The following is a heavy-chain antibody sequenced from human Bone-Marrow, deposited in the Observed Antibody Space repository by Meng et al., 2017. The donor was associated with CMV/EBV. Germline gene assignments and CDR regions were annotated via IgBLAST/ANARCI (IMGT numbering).Heavy chain of an antibody. CDR2: ISSSSSYI. CDR1: GFTFSSYS. CDR3: ARDSEVWWELLQGHAFDI. V-gene: IGHV3-21*01. D-gene: IGHD1-26*01. Sequence: GGSLRLSCAASGFTFSSYSMNWVRQAPGKGLEWVSSISSSSSYIYYADSVKGRFTISRDNAKNSLYLQMNSLRAEDTAVYYCARDSEVWWELLQGHAFDICGQGTMVTVSS. J-gene: IGHJ3*02.